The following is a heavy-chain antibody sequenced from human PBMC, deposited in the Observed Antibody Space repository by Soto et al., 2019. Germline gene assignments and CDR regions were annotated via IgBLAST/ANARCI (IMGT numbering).Heavy chain of an antibody. V-gene: IGHV3-7*01. Sequence: GGSLRLSCAASGFTFSSYWMSWVRQAPGKGLEWVANIKQDGSEKYYVDSVKGRFTISRDNAKNSLYLQMNSLRAEDTAVYYCAREYGQWLARGAFDIWGQGTMVTVSS. J-gene: IGHJ3*02. D-gene: IGHD6-19*01. CDR1: GFTFSSYW. CDR2: IKQDGSEK. CDR3: AREYGQWLARGAFDI.